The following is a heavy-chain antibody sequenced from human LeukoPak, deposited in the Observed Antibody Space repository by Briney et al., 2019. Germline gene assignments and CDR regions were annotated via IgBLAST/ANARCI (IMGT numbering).Heavy chain of an antibody. J-gene: IGHJ4*02. Sequence: ASVKVSCKASGYTFTNYIISWVRQAPGQGLEWMGWINPNSGGTNYAQKFQGRVTMTRDTSISTAYMELSRLRSDDTAVYYCARASTDSSGYFTKGLFDYWGQGTLVTVSS. CDR2: INPNSGGT. CDR1: GYTFTNYI. D-gene: IGHD3-22*01. V-gene: IGHV1-2*02. CDR3: ARASTDSSGYFTKGLFDY.